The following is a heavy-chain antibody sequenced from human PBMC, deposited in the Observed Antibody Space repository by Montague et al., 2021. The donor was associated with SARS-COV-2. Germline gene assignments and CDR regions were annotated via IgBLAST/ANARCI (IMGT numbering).Heavy chain of an antibody. Sequence: SLRLSCAASGFTFRSYGIHWVRQAPGKGLEWVAVISYDGSNKHYADSVKGRFTISRDNSKNTLYLQMNSLRAEDTAVYYCAKDQGDCSSSRCFRGWTYYYYGMDVWGQGTTVTVSS. CDR1: GFTFRSYG. CDR2: ISYDGSNK. D-gene: IGHD2-2*01. V-gene: IGHV3-30*18. CDR3: AKDQGDCSSSRCFRGWTYYYYGMDV. J-gene: IGHJ6*02.